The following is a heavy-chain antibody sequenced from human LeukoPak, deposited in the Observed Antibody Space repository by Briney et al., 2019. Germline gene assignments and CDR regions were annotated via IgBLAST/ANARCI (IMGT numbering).Heavy chain of an antibody. CDR2: ISGSGGST. J-gene: IGHJ4*02. D-gene: IGHD6-19*01. Sequence: GGSLRLSCAASGFTFSSDAMSWVRQAPGKGLECVSAISGSGGSTYYADSVKGRFTISRDNSKNTLYLQMNSLRAEDTTVYYCAKAKWLEWDDFDYWGQGTLVTVSS. V-gene: IGHV3-23*01. CDR1: GFTFSSDA. CDR3: AKAKWLEWDDFDY.